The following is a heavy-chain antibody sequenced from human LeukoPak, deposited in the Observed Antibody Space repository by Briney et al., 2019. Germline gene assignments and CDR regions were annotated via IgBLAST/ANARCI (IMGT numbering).Heavy chain of an antibody. V-gene: IGHV7-4-1*02. Sequence: ASVKVSCKASGYTFTSYYMHWVRQAPGQGLEWMGWINTNTGNPTYAQGFTGRFVFSLDTSVSTAYLQISSLKAEDTAVYYCAREGYCSSTSCYVEEDWFDPWGQGTLVTVSS. CDR3: AREGYCSSTSCYVEEDWFDP. CDR2: INTNTGNP. D-gene: IGHD2-2*01. CDR1: GYTFTSYY. J-gene: IGHJ5*02.